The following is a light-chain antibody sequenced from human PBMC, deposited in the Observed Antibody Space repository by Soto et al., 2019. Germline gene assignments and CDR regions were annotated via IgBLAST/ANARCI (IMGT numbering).Light chain of an antibody. J-gene: IGLJ1*01. CDR2: EVS. Sequence: HSALTQPASVSGSPGQSITISCTGTNSDVGNYKYVSWYQQHPGKAPKLIIYEVSNRPSGVSDRFSGSKSGNTASLTISGLQAEDETDYYCLSYTSSGTYVFGTGTKLTVL. V-gene: IGLV2-14*01. CDR1: NSDVGNYKY. CDR3: LSYTSSGTYV.